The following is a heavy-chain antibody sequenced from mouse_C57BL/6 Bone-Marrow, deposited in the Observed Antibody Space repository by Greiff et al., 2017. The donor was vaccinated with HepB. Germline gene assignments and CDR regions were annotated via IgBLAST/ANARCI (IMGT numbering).Heavy chain of an antibody. CDR3: ARCHYYGSSSYYFDY. CDR2: ISYSGST. Sequence: EVQRVESGPGLAKPSQTLSLTCSVTGYSITSDYWNWIRKFPGNKLEYMGYISYSGSTYYNPSLKSRISITRDTSKNQYYLQLNSVTTEDTATYYCARCHYYGSSSYYFDYWGQGTTLTVSS. J-gene: IGHJ2*01. CDR1: GYSITSDY. V-gene: IGHV3-8*01. D-gene: IGHD1-1*01.